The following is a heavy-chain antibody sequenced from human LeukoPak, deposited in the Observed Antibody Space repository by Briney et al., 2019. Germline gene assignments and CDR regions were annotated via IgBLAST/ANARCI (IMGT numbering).Heavy chain of an antibody. Sequence: PGGSPRLSCAASGITFTAYAMSWVRQAPGKGLEWVSAISDGGGSTYYADSVKGRFTISRDNSKNTLYLQMNSLRAEDTAVYYCAKVLSGTLTFDHWGQGTLVTVSS. CDR2: ISDGGGST. J-gene: IGHJ4*02. D-gene: IGHD3-10*01. CDR3: AKVLSGTLTFDH. V-gene: IGHV3-23*01. CDR1: GITFTAYA.